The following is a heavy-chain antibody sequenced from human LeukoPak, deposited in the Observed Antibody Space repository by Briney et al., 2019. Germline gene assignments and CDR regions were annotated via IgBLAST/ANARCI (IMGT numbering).Heavy chain of an antibody. D-gene: IGHD3-16*01. CDR1: GFTFSSYE. CDR2: ISSSGSTI. V-gene: IGHV3-48*03. J-gene: IGHJ4*02. CDR3: ARALVWGDDGVLFDY. Sequence: PGGSLRLSCAASGFTFSSYEMNWVRQAPGKGLEWVSYISSSGSTIYYADSVKGRFTISRDNAKNSLYLQMNSLRAEDTAVYYCARALVWGDDGVLFDYWGQGTLVTVSS.